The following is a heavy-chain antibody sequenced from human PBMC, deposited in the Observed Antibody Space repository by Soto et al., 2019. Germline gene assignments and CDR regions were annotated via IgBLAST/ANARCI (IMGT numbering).Heavy chain of an antibody. J-gene: IGHJ4*02. CDR1: GFTFSDYY. Sequence: GSLRLSCAASGFTFSDYYMNWIRQAPGKGLEWVSYISSSGSTINYADSVKGRFTIPRDNTKNSLYLQMNSLRVEDTAVYYCATDPNDFWSGYYVWGQGALVTVSS. CDR2: ISSSGSTI. V-gene: IGHV3-11*01. CDR3: ATDPNDFWSGYYV. D-gene: IGHD3-3*01.